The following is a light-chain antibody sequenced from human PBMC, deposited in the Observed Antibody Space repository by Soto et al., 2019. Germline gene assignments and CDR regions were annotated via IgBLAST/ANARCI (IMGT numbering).Light chain of an antibody. Sequence: DIQMTQSPSTLSASVGDRVTITCRASQSISSWLAWYQQKPGKAPKLLIYKASSLESGLPSRFGGSGSGTEFTLTISSLQPDDFATYYCQQYNSYSTFGQGTKLEIK. CDR2: KAS. J-gene: IGKJ2*01. V-gene: IGKV1-5*03. CDR3: QQYNSYST. CDR1: QSISSW.